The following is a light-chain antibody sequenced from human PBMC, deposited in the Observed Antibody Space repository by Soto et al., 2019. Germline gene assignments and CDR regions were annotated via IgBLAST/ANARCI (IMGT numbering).Light chain of an antibody. CDR2: GAS. V-gene: IGKV3-20*01. CDR1: QSVNSSY. Sequence: EIVLTQSPGTLSLSPGERVTLSCRASQSVNSSYLAWYQQRPGQAPRLLIYGASSRATGIPDRFSGSGSGTDFTLTISSLEPEDFAVYYCQQYDSSPLTFGGGTKVEIK. J-gene: IGKJ4*01. CDR3: QQYDSSPLT.